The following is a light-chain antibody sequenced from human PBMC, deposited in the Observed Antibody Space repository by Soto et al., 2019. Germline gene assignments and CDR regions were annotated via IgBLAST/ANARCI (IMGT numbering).Light chain of an antibody. CDR3: SSYTSASTPLV. Sequence: QSALTQPASVSGSPGQSITISCTGTGSDVGGYHYVSWYQQHPGKAPKVMIYDVSNRPSGVSNRFSGSKSGNTASLTISGLQAEDEADYYCSSYTSASTPLVFGGGTKLTVL. J-gene: IGLJ2*01. CDR1: GSDVGGYHY. V-gene: IGLV2-14*01. CDR2: DVS.